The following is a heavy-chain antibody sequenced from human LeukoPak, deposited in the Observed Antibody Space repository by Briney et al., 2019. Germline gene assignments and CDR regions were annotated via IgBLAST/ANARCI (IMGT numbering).Heavy chain of an antibody. CDR1: GFTFSSYS. J-gene: IGHJ6*02. D-gene: IGHD6-19*01. CDR3: AKDQVEWLVLNGMDV. Sequence: GGSLRLSCAAPGFTFSSYSINWVRQAPGKGLEWVSCVSSTSSFIYYADSVKGRFTISRDNAKNSLYLQMNSLRAEDTAVYYCAKDQVEWLVLNGMDVWGQGTTVTVSS. CDR2: VSSTSSFI. V-gene: IGHV3-21*01.